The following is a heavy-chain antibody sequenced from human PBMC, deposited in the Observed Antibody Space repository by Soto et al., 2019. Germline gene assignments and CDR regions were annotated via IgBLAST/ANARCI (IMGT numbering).Heavy chain of an antibody. Sequence: SVKVSCKASGATYSTSAISWVRQAPGQGLEWMGGINPILGTPDYAHKFQGRVTITADESTSIVYMELGSLRSEDTAFYFCARGGVDVVATSAFDYWGQGTLVTVSS. V-gene: IGHV1-69*13. CDR1: GATYSTSA. D-gene: IGHD5-12*01. J-gene: IGHJ4*02. CDR3: ARGGVDVVATSAFDY. CDR2: INPILGTP.